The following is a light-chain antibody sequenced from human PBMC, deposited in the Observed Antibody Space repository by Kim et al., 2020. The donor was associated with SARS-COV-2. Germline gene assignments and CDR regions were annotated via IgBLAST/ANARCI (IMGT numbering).Light chain of an antibody. Sequence: SSELTQDPTVSVALGQTVTITCQGDSLRRYYASWYQQKPGQAPLLVIYAKTNRPSGIPDRFSGSTSGNTASLTITGAQAEDEADYYFKSRDNSGNHYVFG. V-gene: IGLV3-19*01. CDR2: AKT. J-gene: IGLJ1*01. CDR1: SLRRYY. CDR3: KSRDNSGNHYV.